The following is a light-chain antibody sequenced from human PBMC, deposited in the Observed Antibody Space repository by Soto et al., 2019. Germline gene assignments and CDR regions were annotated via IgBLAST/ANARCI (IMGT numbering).Light chain of an antibody. Sequence: QSALTQPPSASGSPGQSVTISCTGTSSDVGRYNHVSWYQQPPRTAPKLMIYDVNNRPSGVPDRFSGSKSGNTASLTISGLLAEDEADYYCSSYTTSGSSFVVFGGGTKLTVL. CDR1: SSDVGRYNH. V-gene: IGLV2-18*02. CDR2: DVN. J-gene: IGLJ2*01. CDR3: SSYTTSGSSFVV.